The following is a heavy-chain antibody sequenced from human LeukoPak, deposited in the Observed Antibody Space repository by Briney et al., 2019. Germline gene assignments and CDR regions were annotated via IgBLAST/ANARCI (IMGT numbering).Heavy chain of an antibody. J-gene: IGHJ4*02. D-gene: IGHD5-18*01. Sequence: SRTLSLTCTVSGGSISSDDYYWSWISQHPGKGLEWIGYIYYSGSTYYNPSLKSRVTISIDTSKNQFSLKLSSVTAADTAVYYCARAETPRNSYGYLDYWGQGTLVTVSS. CDR3: ARAETPRNSYGYLDY. CDR2: IYYSGST. V-gene: IGHV4-31*03. CDR1: GGSISSDDYY.